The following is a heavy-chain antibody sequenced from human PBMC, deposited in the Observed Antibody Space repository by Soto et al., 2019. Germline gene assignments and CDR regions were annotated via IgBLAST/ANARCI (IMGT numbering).Heavy chain of an antibody. Sequence: PSETLSLTWTVSGGSISSHGCCWSWVRQHPGKGLEWVGNIYYSGTTNYNPSLKSRLTMSVDTSKNQFSLKLSSVTAADTAVYYCARDDRGIDYYAMEVWGQGTTVTVSS. J-gene: IGHJ6*02. CDR1: GGSISSHGCC. CDR3: ARDDRGIDYYAMEV. V-gene: IGHV4-31*02. D-gene: IGHD3-10*01. CDR2: IYYSGTT.